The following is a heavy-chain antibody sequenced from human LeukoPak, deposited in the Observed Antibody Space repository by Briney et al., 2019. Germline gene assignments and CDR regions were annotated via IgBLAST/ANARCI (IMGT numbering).Heavy chain of an antibody. Sequence: GGSLTLSCPASGFTFSSYAISWLRQAPWKGLDWVSAISGSGGRTYYAYSVKVRFTISRDNSKNTMYLQMNSLRAEDTAVYYCAKSAIRYCSSTSCSYFDYWGQGTLVTVSS. CDR3: AKSAIRYCSSTSCSYFDY. J-gene: IGHJ4*02. CDR1: GFTFSSYA. V-gene: IGHV3-23*01. CDR2: ISGSGGRT. D-gene: IGHD2-2*01.